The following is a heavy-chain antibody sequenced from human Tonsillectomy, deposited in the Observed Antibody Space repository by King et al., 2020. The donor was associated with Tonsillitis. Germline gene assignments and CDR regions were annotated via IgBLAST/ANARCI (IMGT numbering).Heavy chain of an antibody. J-gene: IGHJ4*02. V-gene: IGHV1-2*02. CDR3: ARADDFWSGYYGY. Sequence: QLVQSGAEVKKPGASVKVSCKASGYTFTGYYMHWVRQAPGQGLEWMGWINPNSGGTNYAQKFQGRVTMTTDTSISTAYMGLSRLRSDDTAVYYCARADDFWSGYYGYWGQGTLVTVSS. D-gene: IGHD3-3*01. CDR2: INPNSGGT. CDR1: GYTFTGYY.